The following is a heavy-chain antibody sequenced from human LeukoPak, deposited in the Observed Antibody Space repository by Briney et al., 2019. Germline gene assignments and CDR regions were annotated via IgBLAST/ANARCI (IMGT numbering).Heavy chain of an antibody. CDR2: TYYRSKWYN. D-gene: IGHD3-9*01. J-gene: IGHJ3*02. V-gene: IGHV6-1*01. CDR3: AGARVLLRYFDWLLGHDAFDI. Sequence: SQTLSLTCAISGDSVSSNSAAWNWIRQSPSRGLEWLGRTYYRSKWYNDYAVSVKSRITINPDTSKNQFSLQLNSVTPEDTAVYYCAGARVLLRYFDWLLGHDAFDIWGQGTMVTVSS. CDR1: GDSVSSNSAA.